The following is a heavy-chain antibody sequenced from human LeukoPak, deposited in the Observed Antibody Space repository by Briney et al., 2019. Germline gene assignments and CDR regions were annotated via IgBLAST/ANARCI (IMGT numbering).Heavy chain of an antibody. J-gene: IGHJ4*02. V-gene: IGHV3-23*01. D-gene: IGHD7-27*01. CDR1: GFTFSTYA. CDR2: ISGSGGST. Sequence: GGSLRLSCAASGFTFSTYAMNWVRQAPGKGLEWVSAISGSGGSTYYADSVKGRFTVSRDNSKNTLYLQLNSLRAEDAAVYYCAKDRGWGYYFDYWGQGTLVTVSS. CDR3: AKDRGWGYYFDY.